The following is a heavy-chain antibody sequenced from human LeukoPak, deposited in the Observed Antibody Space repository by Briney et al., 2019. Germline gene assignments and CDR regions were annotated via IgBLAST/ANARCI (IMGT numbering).Heavy chain of an antibody. V-gene: IGHV4-39*07. D-gene: IGHD3-16*01. CDR2: IYYSGST. Sequence: PSETLSLTCTVSGGSISSSSYYWGWIRQPPGKGLEWIGSIYYSGSTYYNPSLKSRVTISVDTSKNQFSLKLSSVTAADTAVYYCARDSRGEFDPWGQGTLVTVSS. J-gene: IGHJ5*02. CDR1: GGSISSSSYY. CDR3: ARDSRGEFDP.